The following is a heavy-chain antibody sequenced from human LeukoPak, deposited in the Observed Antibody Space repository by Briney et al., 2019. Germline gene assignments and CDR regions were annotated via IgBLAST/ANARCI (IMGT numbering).Heavy chain of an antibody. CDR3: ASTNNPRVTTVTFAFDI. D-gene: IGHD4-17*01. J-gene: IGHJ3*02. V-gene: IGHV1-2*02. CDR2: IDSTSGGT. CDR1: GYTFSGDY. Sequence: GASVKVSCKASGYTFSGDYVQWVRQAPGRGLEWMAWIDSTSGGTVIAKRFQGRVTVTRDTSTTTAYMEVIGLRSDDTAVYYCASTNNPRVTTVTFAFDIWGQGTMVTVSS.